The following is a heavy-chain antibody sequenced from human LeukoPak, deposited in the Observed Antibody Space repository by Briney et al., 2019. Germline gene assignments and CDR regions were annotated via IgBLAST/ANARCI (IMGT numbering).Heavy chain of an antibody. CDR1: GYTFSNYV. CDR2: ISTYTGNS. V-gene: IGHV1-18*01. CDR3: ARTTTTMSTLGEVDF. D-gene: IGHD4-17*01. J-gene: IGHJ4*02. Sequence: ASVKVSCKASGYTFSNYVLSWVRQAPGQGLEWMGRISTYTGNSNYAQKFQDRVTMTTDTSTSTAYMELRNLSSDDTAVYYCARTTTTMSTLGEVDFWGQGTLVTVSS.